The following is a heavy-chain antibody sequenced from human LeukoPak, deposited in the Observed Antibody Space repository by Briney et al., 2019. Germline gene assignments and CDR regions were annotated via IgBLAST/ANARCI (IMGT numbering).Heavy chain of an antibody. CDR3: AGRSYSPDDRYFDL. D-gene: IGHD3-10*01. J-gene: IGHJ2*01. CDR1: GGSISSGSYY. V-gene: IGHV4-61*02. Sequence: SQTLSLTCTVSGGSISSGSYYWSWIRQPAGKGLEWIGRIYPTGSTNYNPSLKSRVTISVDTSKNQFSLKLSSVTAADTAVYYCAGRSYSPDDRYFDLWGRGTPVTVSS. CDR2: IYPTGST.